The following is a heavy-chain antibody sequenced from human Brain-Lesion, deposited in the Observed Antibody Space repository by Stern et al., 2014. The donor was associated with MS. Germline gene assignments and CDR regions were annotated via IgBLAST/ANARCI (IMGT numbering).Heavy chain of an antibody. J-gene: IGHJ4*02. Sequence: QVQLVQSGAEVKKPGASVKVSCKASGYTFSSYDITWVRQASGHGLECMRWMNPYSGNTGYAQKFKGRVSMTSDPSISTVYMELTSLTSDDTAVYFCARAVRNQLLSEYWGQGTLVTVSS. CDR3: ARAVRNQLLSEY. V-gene: IGHV1-8*01. CDR1: GYTFSSYD. D-gene: IGHD2-2*01. CDR2: MNPYSGNT.